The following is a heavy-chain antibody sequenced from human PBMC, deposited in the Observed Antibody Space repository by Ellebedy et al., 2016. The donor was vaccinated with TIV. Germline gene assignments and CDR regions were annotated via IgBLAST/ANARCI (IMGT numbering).Heavy chain of an antibody. D-gene: IGHD2-21*02. J-gene: IGHJ4*02. CDR2: IDTDGSST. V-gene: IGHV3-74*01. Sequence: PGGSLRLSCAASGFTFSNHWMHWVRQAPGKGLVWVSRIDTDGSSTSYADSVKGRFTISRDNAKNTLYLQMNRLRAEDTAVYYCARGGGCGRGDCWAFDYWGQGTLVTVSS. CDR3: ARGGGCGRGDCWAFDY. CDR1: GFTFSNHW.